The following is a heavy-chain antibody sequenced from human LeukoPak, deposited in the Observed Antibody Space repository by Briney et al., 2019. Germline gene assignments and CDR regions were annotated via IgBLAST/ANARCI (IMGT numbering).Heavy chain of an antibody. D-gene: IGHD3-16*01. J-gene: IGHJ4*02. Sequence: SETMSLTCTVSGGSISSYYWSWIRQPPGKGLEWIGYIYYSGSTNYNPSLKSRVTISVDTSKNQFSLKLSSVTAADTAVYYCARASGGFDYWGQGTLVTVSS. V-gene: IGHV4-59*01. CDR2: IYYSGST. CDR1: GGSISSYY. CDR3: ARASGGFDY.